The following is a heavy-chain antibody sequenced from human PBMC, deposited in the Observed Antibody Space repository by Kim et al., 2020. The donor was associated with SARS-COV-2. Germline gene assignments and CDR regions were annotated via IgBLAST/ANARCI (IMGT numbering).Heavy chain of an antibody. CDR2: ISHDGNNK. V-gene: IGHV3-30*18. J-gene: IGHJ6*02. Sequence: GGSLRLSCAASGFTFSTYGIHWVRQAPGRGLEWVAFISHDGNNKVYADSVKGRFTISRDKSESTLYLQMNSLRPDDTAVYFCAKTIFGVDRTPFYSYYGLDVWGQGTTVTVSS. CDR3: AKTIFGVDRTPFYSYYGLDV. CDR1: GFTFSTYG. D-gene: IGHD3-3*01.